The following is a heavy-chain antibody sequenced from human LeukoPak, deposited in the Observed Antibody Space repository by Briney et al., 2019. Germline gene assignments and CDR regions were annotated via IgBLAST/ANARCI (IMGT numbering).Heavy chain of an antibody. CDR2: IYYTGNT. CDR3: ARSQNYYGSGDY. Sequence: KASETLSLTCTVSGYSVSNGNYYWSWLRQPPGKALEWIAYIYYTGNTYYNPSLEGRVTILVDTSRNHFSVKLSSVTAADTAVYYCARSQNYYGSGDYWSQGTLVTVSS. CDR1: GYSVSNGNYY. V-gene: IGHV4-61*03. D-gene: IGHD3-10*01. J-gene: IGHJ4*02.